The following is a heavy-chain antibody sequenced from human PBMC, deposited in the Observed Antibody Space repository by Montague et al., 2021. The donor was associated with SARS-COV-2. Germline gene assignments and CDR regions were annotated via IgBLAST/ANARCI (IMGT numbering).Heavy chain of an antibody. CDR1: GGSISGYY. Sequence: SETRSLTCTVSGGSISGYYWTWVRQPAGKGLEWIGRIYTSETLXGXTXXXXSLKSRVTLSVDMSKNQFSLKLNSVTAADTAVYYCARVGGSYSAGIDYWGQGTLVTVSS. CDR2: IYTSETLXGXT. CDR3: ARVGGSYSAGIDY. J-gene: IGHJ4*02. V-gene: IGHV4-4*07. D-gene: IGHD1-26*01.